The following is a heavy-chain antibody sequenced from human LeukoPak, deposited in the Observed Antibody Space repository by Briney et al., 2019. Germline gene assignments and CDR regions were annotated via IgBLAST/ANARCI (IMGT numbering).Heavy chain of an antibody. J-gene: IGHJ4*02. CDR1: GYTFTGYH. CDR3: ARDSPSSSSYFY. CDR2: INPNSGGT. V-gene: IGHV1-2*02. Sequence: GASVKVSCKASGYTFTGYHMHWVRQAPGQGLEWMGWINPNSGGTNYAQKFQGRVTMTRDTSISTAYMELSRLRSDDTAVYYCARDSPSSSSYFYWGQGTLVTVSS. D-gene: IGHD6-6*01.